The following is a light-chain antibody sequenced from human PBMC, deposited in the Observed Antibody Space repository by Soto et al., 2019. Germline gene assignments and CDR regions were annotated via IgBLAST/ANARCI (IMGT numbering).Light chain of an antibody. V-gene: IGKV3-15*01. CDR3: QQYNNWPPTWT. CDR2: GAS. Sequence: EIVLTQSPCTLSLSPGERATLSCRASQSVGSNLAWYQQKPGQAPRLLIYGASTRATGIPARFSGSGSGTEFTLTISSLQSEDFAVYYCQQYNNWPPTWTFGQGTKVDIK. CDR1: QSVGSN. J-gene: IGKJ1*01.